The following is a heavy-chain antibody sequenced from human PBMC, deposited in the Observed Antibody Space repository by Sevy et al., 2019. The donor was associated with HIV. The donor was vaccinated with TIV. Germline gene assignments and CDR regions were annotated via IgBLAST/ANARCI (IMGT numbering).Heavy chain of an antibody. CDR1: GFTFPSYD. V-gene: IGHV1-8*02. CDR2: MNPNTGNT. CDR3: ARVSGWDLRYGMDV. D-gene: IGHD6-19*01. J-gene: IGHJ6*02. Sequence: ASVKVSCKASGFTFPSYDIYWVRQATGQGLEWMGWMNPNTGNTGFAQKFQGRVTLTRNTSITTAYMELSNLRSEDTAVYYCARVSGWDLRYGMDVWGQGTTVTVSS.